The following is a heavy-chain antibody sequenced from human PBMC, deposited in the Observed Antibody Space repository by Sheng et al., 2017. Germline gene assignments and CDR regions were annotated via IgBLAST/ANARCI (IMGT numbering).Heavy chain of an antibody. Sequence: EVQLLESGGGLVQPGGSLRLSCTASGFTFSSFAMNWVRQAPGKGLEWVSTISVRGGSTFYADSVKGRFTISRDNSKNTLYLQMNSLRVEDTAVYYCAKGAVKDFSYYYMDVWGQGTTVTVSS. CDR2: ISVRGGST. CDR1: GFTFSSFA. J-gene: IGHJ6*03. CDR3: AKGAVKDFSYYYMDV. V-gene: IGHV3-23*01. D-gene: IGHD3-3*01.